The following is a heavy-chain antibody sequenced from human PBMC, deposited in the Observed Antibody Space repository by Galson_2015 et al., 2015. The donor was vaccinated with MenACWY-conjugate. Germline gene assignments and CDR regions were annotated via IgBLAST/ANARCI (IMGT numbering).Heavy chain of an antibody. Sequence: SLRLSCAVSGFTFSSYAISWVRQAPGKGLEWVSVFDNGGRPYYTDSVKGRFTISRDSSTNTLFLGMNSLRAEDTAVYYCARGDTSAYYHGLIDCWGHGTLVTVSS. CDR1: GFTFSSYA. CDR2: FDNGGRP. D-gene: IGHD5-12*01. CDR3: ARGDTSAYYHGLIDC. V-gene: IGHV3-23*01. J-gene: IGHJ4*01.